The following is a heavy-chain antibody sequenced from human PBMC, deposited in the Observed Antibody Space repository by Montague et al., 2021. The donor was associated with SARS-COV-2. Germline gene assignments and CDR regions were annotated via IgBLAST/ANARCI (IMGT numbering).Heavy chain of an antibody. CDR3: ARVRYYGSGTSLGMDV. D-gene: IGHD3-10*01. Sequence: SETLSLTCAVSGGSFSGHYWSWIRQPPGKGLEWIGEINHSGSTNYNPSLKSRVTISVDTSKNQFSLKLSSVTAADTAAYYCARVRYYGSGTSLGMDVWGQGTTVTVSS. V-gene: IGHV4-34*01. J-gene: IGHJ6*02. CDR2: INHSGST. CDR1: GGSFSGHY.